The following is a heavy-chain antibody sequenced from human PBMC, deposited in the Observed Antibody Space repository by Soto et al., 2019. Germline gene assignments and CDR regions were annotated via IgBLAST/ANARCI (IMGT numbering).Heavy chain of an antibody. CDR3: ARNGGRVVEVAGAYFDY. V-gene: IGHV4-34*01. CDR1: GGSFSGYY. CDR2: INHSGST. J-gene: IGHJ4*02. Sequence: QVQLQQWGAGLLKPSETLSLTCALYGGSFSGYYWSWIRQPPGKGLEWIGEINHSGSTNYNPSLKSRLTMSVDTSKNQFSLKLSSLTAADTAVYYCARNGGRVVEVAGAYFDYWGQGTLVTVSS. D-gene: IGHD2-15*01.